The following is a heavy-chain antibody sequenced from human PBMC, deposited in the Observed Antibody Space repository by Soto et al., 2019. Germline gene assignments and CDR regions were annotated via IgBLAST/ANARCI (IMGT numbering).Heavy chain of an antibody. CDR3: AKSFAVVTFDV. Sequence: QVQLQESGPGLLKPSETLSLTWRVSGGSVTSYYWSWIRQPPGKGLEWIGYTDSSGSTSYNPSLKSRVTIIVDTSEKQFSLSLSSVTAADTAMCYGAKSFAVVTFDVCVLGTLVTVSS. V-gene: IGHV4-59*02. CDR2: TDSSGST. J-gene: IGHJ4*02. CDR1: GGSVTSYY. D-gene: IGHD3-3*01.